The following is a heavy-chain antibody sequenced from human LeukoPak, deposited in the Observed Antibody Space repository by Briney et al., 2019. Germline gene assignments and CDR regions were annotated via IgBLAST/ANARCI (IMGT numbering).Heavy chain of an antibody. CDR2: IYTSGST. V-gene: IGHV4-4*07. CDR1: GGSISRYY. D-gene: IGHD3-22*01. CDR3: ASEDYFDSSGYYGTI. Sequence: SETLSLTCAVSGGSISRYYWSWTRQPAGQGLEWIGLIYTSGSTNYNPSLKRRVTMSADTSKNQFSLKLSSVTAADTAVYYCASEDYFDSSGYYGTIWGQGTMVTVSS. J-gene: IGHJ3*02.